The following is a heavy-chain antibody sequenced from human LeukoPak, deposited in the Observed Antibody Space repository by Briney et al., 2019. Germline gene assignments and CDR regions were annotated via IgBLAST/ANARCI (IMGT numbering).Heavy chain of an antibody. D-gene: IGHD3-16*01. V-gene: IGHV3-66*01. J-gene: IGHJ4*02. Sequence: GGSLRLSCAASGFTVSSNYMSWVRQAPGKGLEWVSVIYSGGSTYYADSVKGRFTISRDNSKNTMYLQMNCLRAEDTAVYFCARVGDYVCKDWGQGTLVTVSS. CDR1: GFTVSSNY. CDR3: ARVGDYVCKD. CDR2: IYSGGST.